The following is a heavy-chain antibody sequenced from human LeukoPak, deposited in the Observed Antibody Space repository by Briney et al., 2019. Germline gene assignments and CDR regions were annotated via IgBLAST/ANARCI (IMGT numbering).Heavy chain of an antibody. CDR1: GYSISSGYY. CDR2: IYHSGST. J-gene: IGHJ5*02. D-gene: IGHD2/OR15-2a*01. V-gene: IGHV4-38-2*02. CDR3: ARGNRVGWFDP. Sequence: PSETLSLTCTVSGYSISSGYYWGWIRQPPGKGLEWIGSIYHSGSTYYNPSLKSRVTISVDTSKNQFSLKLSSVTAADTAVYYCARGNRVGWFDPWGQGTLVTVSS.